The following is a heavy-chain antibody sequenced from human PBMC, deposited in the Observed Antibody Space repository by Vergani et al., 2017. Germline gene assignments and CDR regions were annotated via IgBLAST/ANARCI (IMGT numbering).Heavy chain of an antibody. V-gene: IGHV3-23*04. CDR3: TKGSRGYTGYFFDY. D-gene: IGHD5-12*01. CDR1: GFRFSNYW. J-gene: IGHJ4*02. Sequence: EVEVVESGGGLVQPGGSLRLSCAASGFRFSNYWMHWLRQAPGKGLEWVSSVSGSSATPYYADSVKGRFIISRDNSKNTLHLQMNSLRADDTAVYYCTKGSRGYTGYFFDYWGQGTLATVSS. CDR2: VSGSSATP.